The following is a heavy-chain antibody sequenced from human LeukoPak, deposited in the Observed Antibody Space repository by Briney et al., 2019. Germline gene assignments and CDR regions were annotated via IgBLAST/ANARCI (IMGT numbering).Heavy chain of an antibody. J-gene: IGHJ6*02. Sequence: GRSLRLSCAASGFTFSSYGMHWVRQAPGKGLEWVAVIWYDGSNKYYADSVKGRFAISRDNSKNTLYLQMNSLRAEDTAVYYCARGRFLEWFDGMDVWGQGTTVTVSS. V-gene: IGHV3-33*01. CDR3: ARGRFLEWFDGMDV. D-gene: IGHD3-3*01. CDR2: IWYDGSNK. CDR1: GFTFSSYG.